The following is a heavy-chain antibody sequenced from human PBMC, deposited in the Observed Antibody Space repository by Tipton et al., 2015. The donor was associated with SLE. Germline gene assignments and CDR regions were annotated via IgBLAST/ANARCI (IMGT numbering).Heavy chain of an antibody. Sequence: TLSLTCTVSGDSISSGSYYWGWLRQPQGKGLEWIGSIYYSGSTYYNPSLKSRVTISVDTSKNQFSLKLSAVTAADTAVYYCAREGRREQLALDYWVQGTLVTVSS. J-gene: IGHJ4*02. V-gene: IGHV4-39*07. D-gene: IGHD6-6*01. CDR2: IYYSGST. CDR1: GDSISSGSYY. CDR3: AREGRREQLALDY.